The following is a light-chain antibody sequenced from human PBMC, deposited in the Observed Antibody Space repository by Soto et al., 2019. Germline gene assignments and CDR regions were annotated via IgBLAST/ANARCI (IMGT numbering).Light chain of an antibody. CDR3: SSYTNSSKVV. CDR1: SSDVGRYNY. V-gene: IGLV2-8*01. Sequence: QSALTQPPSASGSPGQSVTISCTGTSSDVGRYNYVSWYQQHPGKAPKLMIYEVSKRPSGIPDRFSGSKFGNTASLTVSGLQAEDEAHYYCSSYTNSSKVVFGGGTKLTVL. CDR2: EVS. J-gene: IGLJ2*01.